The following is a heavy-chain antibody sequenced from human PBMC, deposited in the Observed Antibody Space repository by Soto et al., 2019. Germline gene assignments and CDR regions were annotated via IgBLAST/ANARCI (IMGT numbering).Heavy chain of an antibody. D-gene: IGHD2-8*02. CDR3: AKPREPDLVTGWFDP. CDR2: IIPIFGTL. J-gene: IGHJ5*02. Sequence: ASVKVSCKAFGDTFSSYAISWVRQAPGQGLEWMGGIIPIFGTLSFAQRFQGRVSITADRSTNTAYMELRSLTPDDTAVYYCAKPREPDLVTGWFDPWGQGTLVTVSS. CDR1: GDTFSSYA. V-gene: IGHV1-69*06.